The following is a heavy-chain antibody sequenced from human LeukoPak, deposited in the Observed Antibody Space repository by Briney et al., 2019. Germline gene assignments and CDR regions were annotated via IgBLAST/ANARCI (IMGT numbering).Heavy chain of an antibody. D-gene: IGHD2-21*02. J-gene: IGHJ4*02. CDR1: GFTVSGNY. V-gene: IGHV3-53*01. CDR2: IYSGGTT. Sequence: GGSLRLSCAASGFTVSGNYMSWVRQAPGKGLEWVSIIYSGGTTYYADSVTGRFTVSRDNSKNTVDLQMNNLRVDDTAIYYCAKDHANTPVVTNWGQGILVSVSS. CDR3: AKDHANTPVVTN.